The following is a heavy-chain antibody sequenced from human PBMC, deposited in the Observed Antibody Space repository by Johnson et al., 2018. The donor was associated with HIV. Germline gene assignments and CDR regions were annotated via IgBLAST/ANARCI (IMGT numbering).Heavy chain of an antibody. Sequence: VQLVESGGGVVQPGRSLRLSCAASGFTFSSYAMHWVRQAPGKGLEWVAVISYDGSNKYYADSVKGRFTISRDNSKNTLYLQMNSLSAEDTAVYYCARAIRYYGSGTLLGGAFDIWGQGTMVTVSS. V-gene: IGHV3-30-3*01. D-gene: IGHD3-10*01. CDR3: ARAIRYYGSGTLLGGAFDI. CDR2: ISYDGSNK. CDR1: GFTFSSYA. J-gene: IGHJ3*02.